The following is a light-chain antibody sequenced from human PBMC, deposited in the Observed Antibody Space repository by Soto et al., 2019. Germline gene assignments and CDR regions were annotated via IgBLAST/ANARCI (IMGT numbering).Light chain of an antibody. CDR3: RGYTGASTWV. CDR1: SSDVGGYNY. J-gene: IGLJ3*02. V-gene: IGLV2-14*01. Sequence: ALTQPASVSGSPGQSITISCTGTSSDVGGYNYVSWYQQHPGKAPKLMIYEVSNRPSGVSNRFSGSKSGNTASLTISGIHAEDEADYYCRGYTGASTWVLGGGTKMTVL. CDR2: EVS.